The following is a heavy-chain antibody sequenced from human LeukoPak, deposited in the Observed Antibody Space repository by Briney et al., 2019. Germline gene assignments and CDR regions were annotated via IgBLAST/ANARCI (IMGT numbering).Heavy chain of an antibody. D-gene: IGHD5-18*01. CDR1: GFTFSSYG. CDR2: ISNDGSKK. J-gene: IGHJ4*02. Sequence: GGSLRLSCAASGFTFSSYGMHWVRQAPGKGLDWVAVISNDGSKKYYADSVKGRFTISRDNSKNILSLQVSSLRTEDTAVYYCAKDRYSYAFEYSDSWGQGTLVTVSS. CDR3: AKDRYSYAFEYSDS. V-gene: IGHV3-30*18.